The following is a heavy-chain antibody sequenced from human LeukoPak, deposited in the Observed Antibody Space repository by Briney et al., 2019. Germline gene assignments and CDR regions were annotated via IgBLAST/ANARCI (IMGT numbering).Heavy chain of an antibody. V-gene: IGHV4-31*03. CDR1: GGSISSGAYY. CDR3: ARARDCSGGTCYQFNWFDL. CDR2: IFYSGNT. Sequence: SETLSLTCTVSGGSISSGAYYWSWIRQHPGKGLEWIGYIFYSGNTYYNPSLKSRVTISVDTSKNQFSLTLSSVTAADTAVYYCARARDCSGGTCYQFNWFDLWGQGTLVTVSS. J-gene: IGHJ5*02. D-gene: IGHD2-15*01.